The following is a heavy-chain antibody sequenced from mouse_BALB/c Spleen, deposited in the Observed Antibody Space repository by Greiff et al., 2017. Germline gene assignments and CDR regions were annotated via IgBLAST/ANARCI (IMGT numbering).Heavy chain of an antibody. CDR1: GFTFSSYA. V-gene: IGHV5-6-5*01. J-gene: IGHJ2*01. CDR2: ISSGGST. CDR3: AKGENYRYDGYYFDY. Sequence: EVNLVESGGGLVKPGGSLKLSCAASGFTFSSYAMSWVRQTPEKRLEWVASISSGGSTYYPDSVKGRFTISRDNARNILYLQMSSLRSEDTAMYYCAKGENYRYDGYYFDYWGQGTTLTVSS. D-gene: IGHD2-14*01.